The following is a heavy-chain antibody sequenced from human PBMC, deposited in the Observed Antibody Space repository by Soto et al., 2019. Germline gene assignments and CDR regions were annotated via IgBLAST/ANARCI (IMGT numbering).Heavy chain of an antibody. CDR2: INPSGGTT. Sequence: ASVKVSCKASGYTFTSYYMHWVRQAPGQGLEWMGIINPSGGTTSYAQKFKGRVTMTRDTSTSTVYMELSSLRSEDTALYYCARDGDIAARPGVLFDYWGQGTLVTVSS. CDR3: ARDGDIAARPGVLFDY. J-gene: IGHJ4*02. D-gene: IGHD6-6*01. CDR1: GYTFTSYY. V-gene: IGHV1-46*01.